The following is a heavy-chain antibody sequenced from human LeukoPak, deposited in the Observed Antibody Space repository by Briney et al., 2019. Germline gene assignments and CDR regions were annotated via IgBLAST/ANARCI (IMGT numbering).Heavy chain of an antibody. CDR2: ISGSGGST. J-gene: IGHJ5*02. CDR3: ARDNSVRDEAWWFNP. D-gene: IGHD5-24*01. CDR1: GFTFSSYG. V-gene: IGHV3-23*01. Sequence: GGSLRLSCAAFGFTFSSYGMHWVRQAPGKGLEWVSAISGSGGSTYYADSVKGRFTISRDNSKNTLYLQMNSLRAEDTAVYYCARDNSVRDEAWWFNPWGQGTLVTVSS.